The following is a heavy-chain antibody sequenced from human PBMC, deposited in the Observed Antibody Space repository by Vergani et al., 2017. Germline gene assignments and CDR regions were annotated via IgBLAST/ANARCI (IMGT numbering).Heavy chain of an antibody. CDR2: IKYDGSKK. V-gene: IGHV3-7*01. CDR1: GFTFSNLW. Sequence: EVQLVASGGGLVQRGGSLRLSCEASGFTFSNLWMTWVRQAPGKGLEWVANIKYDGSKKNYVDSVKGRFTISRDNAKNSLYLQMNNLRVEDTAGYFCARSPHGYTYGGYISQFDPWGQGTLVTVSS. CDR3: ARSPHGYTYGGYISQFDP. D-gene: IGHD5-18*01. J-gene: IGHJ5*02.